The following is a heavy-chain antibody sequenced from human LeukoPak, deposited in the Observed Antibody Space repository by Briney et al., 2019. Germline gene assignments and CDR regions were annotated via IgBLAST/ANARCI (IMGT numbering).Heavy chain of an antibody. J-gene: IGHJ4*02. CDR3: ARDRISYFDY. V-gene: IGHV3-21*01. CDR2: ISSSSSYI. D-gene: IGHD3-3*02. CDR1: GFTFSSYS. Sequence: PGGSLRLSCAASGFTFSSYSMNWVRQAPGKGLEWVSSISSSSSYIYYAGSVKGRFTISRDNAKNSLYLQMNSLRAEDTAVYYCARDRISYFDYWGQGTLVTVSS.